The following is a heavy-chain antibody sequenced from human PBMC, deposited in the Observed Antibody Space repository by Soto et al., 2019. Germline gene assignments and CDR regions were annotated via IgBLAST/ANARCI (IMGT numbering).Heavy chain of an antibody. CDR2: ISNSFSDGNT. J-gene: IGHJ4*02. V-gene: IGHV3-23*01. Sequence: GGSLRLSCAASGLTFRNYAMDWVRQAPGKGLEWVSAISNSFSDGNTHYADSVKGRFTISRDNDKNTVFLEMNSLTVEDTAVYYCAKVFSPEGGNYFDHWGLGTLVTVSS. CDR3: AKVFSPEGGNYFDH. CDR1: GLTFRNYA.